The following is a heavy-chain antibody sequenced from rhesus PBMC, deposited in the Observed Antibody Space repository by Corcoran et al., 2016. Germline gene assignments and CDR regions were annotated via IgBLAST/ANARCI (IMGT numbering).Heavy chain of an antibody. D-gene: IGHD4-29*01. J-gene: IGHJ4*01. CDR1: GYSISSGYG. CDR3: ARDPYGSSYYFDY. V-gene: IGHV4-122*02. Sequence: QVQLQESGPGLVKPSETLSLTCTVSGYSISSGYGWTWIRQPPGKGLQLIGYISYRGSTSYNPSLKSRVTISRDTSKNQFSLKLSSVTAADTAVYYCARDPYGSSYYFDYWGQGVLVTVSS. CDR2: ISYRGST.